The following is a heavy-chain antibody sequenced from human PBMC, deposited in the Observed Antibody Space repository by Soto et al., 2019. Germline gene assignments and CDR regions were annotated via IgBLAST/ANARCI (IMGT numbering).Heavy chain of an antibody. Sequence: QVQLVESGGGLVKPGGSLRLSCAASGFTFSDYYMTWIRQAPGKGLEWVSYISSSGGLIYYADSVKGRFTISRDNARNSLYLQMSSLRAEDSAVYYCARDRYDCWSGSDHYGLDVWGQGTTVTVSS. CDR3: ARDRYDCWSGSDHYGLDV. D-gene: IGHD3-3*01. CDR1: GFTFSDYY. J-gene: IGHJ6*02. V-gene: IGHV3-11*01. CDR2: ISSSGGLI.